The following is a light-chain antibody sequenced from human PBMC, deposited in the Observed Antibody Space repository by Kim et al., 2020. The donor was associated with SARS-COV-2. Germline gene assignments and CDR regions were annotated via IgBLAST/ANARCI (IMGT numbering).Light chain of an antibody. Sequence: IAVIQSPDSLAVSLGERATINCRSSQSVLDTSNNQIYLAWYQQKPGQPPKLLISWASIRESGVPDRISGSGSGTDFTLTISSLQAEDVALYYCQQYYISPFAFGQGTKLEI. J-gene: IGKJ2*01. CDR2: WAS. CDR1: QSVLDTSNNQIY. CDR3: QQYYISPFA. V-gene: IGKV4-1*01.